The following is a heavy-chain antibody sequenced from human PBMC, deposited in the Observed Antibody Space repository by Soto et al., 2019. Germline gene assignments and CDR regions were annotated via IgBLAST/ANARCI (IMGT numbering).Heavy chain of an antibody. CDR2: ISAYTGNT. CDR3: RRVTSDIVEVPAASYNWFDP. Sequence: AAVKRSSKASGYTFTSYGISWVRQAPEQGQEWMGWISAYTGNTNYSQKLQGRCTMTTHTSTSTAYMELRSRRSDDTAVDYCRRVTSDIVEVPAASYNWFDPLGQGTLVTVSS. D-gene: IGHD2-2*01. V-gene: IGHV1-18*01. J-gene: IGHJ5*02. CDR1: GYTFTSYG.